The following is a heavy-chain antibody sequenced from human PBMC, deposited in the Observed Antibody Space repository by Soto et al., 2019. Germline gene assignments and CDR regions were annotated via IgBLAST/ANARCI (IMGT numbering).Heavy chain of an antibody. J-gene: IGHJ3*02. CDR3: ARVIAAAGHDAFDI. V-gene: IGHV4-31*03. Sequence: PSETLSLTCTVSGGSISSGCYYWSWIRQHPGKGLEWIGYIYYSGSTYYNPSLKSRVTISVDTSKNQFSLKLSSVTAADTAVYYCARVIAAAGHDAFDIWGQGTMVTVSS. D-gene: IGHD6-13*01. CDR1: GGSISSGCYY. CDR2: IYYSGST.